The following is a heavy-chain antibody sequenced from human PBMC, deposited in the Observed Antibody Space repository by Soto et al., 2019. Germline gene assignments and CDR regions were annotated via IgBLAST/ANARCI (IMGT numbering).Heavy chain of an antibody. V-gene: IGHV3-30*03. CDR3: ARYSGKYQGPIDY. CDR2: ISYDGSNK. CDR1: GFTFSHYG. D-gene: IGHD1-26*01. J-gene: IGHJ4*02. Sequence: QVQLVESGGGVVQPGRSLRLSCAASGFTFSHYGIHWVRQAPGKGLEWLAVISYDGSNKHYADSVKGRFTVSRDNSKNTLYLHMNSMRAEDTAVYFCARYSGKYQGPIDYWGQGTLVTVYS.